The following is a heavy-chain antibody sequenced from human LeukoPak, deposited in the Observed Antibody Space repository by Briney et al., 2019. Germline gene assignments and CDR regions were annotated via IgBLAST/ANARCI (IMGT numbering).Heavy chain of an antibody. CDR1: VYTFTSYG. D-gene: IGHD3-22*01. CDR3: ARGAYTYYYDSSLEGFDY. J-gene: IGHJ4*02. Sequence: ASVNVSLKCSVYTFTSYGISWVRQPAGQGLEWMGWINPKSGGTNYAQKFQDRVTMTRDTSISTAYMELSRLRSDDTAVYYCARGAYTYYYDSSLEGFDYWGQGTLVTVSS. V-gene: IGHV1-2*02. CDR2: INPKSGGT.